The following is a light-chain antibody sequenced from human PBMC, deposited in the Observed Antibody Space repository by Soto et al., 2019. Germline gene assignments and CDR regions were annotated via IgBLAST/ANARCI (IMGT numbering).Light chain of an antibody. J-gene: IGKJ1*01. Sequence: ETVMTQSPGTLSVSLGERATLSCRASQSVSNNYLAWYQQKPGQAPRLLIYGASNRATGIPDRFSGSGSGTDFTLTISRLEPEDFAVYYCQQYGSSGTFGQGTKVDIK. V-gene: IGKV3-20*01. CDR1: QSVSNNY. CDR3: QQYGSSGT. CDR2: GAS.